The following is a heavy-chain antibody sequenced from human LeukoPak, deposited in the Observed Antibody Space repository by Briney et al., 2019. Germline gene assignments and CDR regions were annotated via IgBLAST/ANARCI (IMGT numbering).Heavy chain of an antibody. CDR3: ATYTLSQFWSGCYHFDY. CDR1: GGNFISYA. J-gene: IGHJ4*02. D-gene: IGHD3-3*01. CDR2: IIPMFGTS. V-gene: IGHV1-69*05. Sequence: SVKVSCKASGGNFISYAVSWVRQAPGQGLEWMGGIIPMFGTSNYAQKFQGRVTITTDESTTTAYMELSSLSSEDTAVYYCATYTLSQFWSGCYHFDYWGQGTLVSVSS.